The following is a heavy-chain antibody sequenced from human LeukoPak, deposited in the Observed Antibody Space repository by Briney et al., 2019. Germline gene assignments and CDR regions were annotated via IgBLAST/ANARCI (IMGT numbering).Heavy chain of an antibody. Sequence: GGSLRLSCAASGFTFGSYAMSWVRQAPGKGLEWVSVISGSGGSTYYAGSVKGRFTISRDNSKNTLYLQMSSLRAEDTAVYYCAKGAAGGAVAGTQYFQHWGQGTLVTVS. V-gene: IGHV3-23*01. CDR2: ISGSGGST. CDR3: AKGAAGGAVAGTQYFQH. CDR1: GFTFGSYA. D-gene: IGHD6-19*01. J-gene: IGHJ1*01.